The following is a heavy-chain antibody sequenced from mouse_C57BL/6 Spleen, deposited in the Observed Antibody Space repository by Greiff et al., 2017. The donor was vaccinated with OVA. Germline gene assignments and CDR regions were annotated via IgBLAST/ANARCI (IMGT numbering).Heavy chain of an antibody. CDR2: ISDGGSYT. J-gene: IGHJ3*01. CDR3: ARVYDYHEAWFAY. D-gene: IGHD2-4*01. Sequence: EVMLVESGGGLVKPGGSLKLSCAASGFTFSSYAMSWVRQTPEKRLEWVATISDGGSYTYYTDNVKGRFTISRDNAKNNLYLQMRHLKSEDTAMYYCARVYDYHEAWFAYWGQGTLVTVSA. CDR1: GFTFSSYA. V-gene: IGHV5-4*03.